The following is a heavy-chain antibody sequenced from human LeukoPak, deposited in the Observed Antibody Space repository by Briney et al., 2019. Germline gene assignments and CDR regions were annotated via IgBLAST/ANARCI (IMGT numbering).Heavy chain of an antibody. CDR3: AHRRWSLRFLEWLYFDY. CDR1: GFSLSTSGVG. J-gene: IGHJ4*02. V-gene: IGHV2-5*02. CDR2: IYWDDDK. Sequence: SGPTLVKPTQTLTLTCTFSGFSLSTSGVGVGWIRQPPGKALEWLALIYWDDDKRYSPSLKSRLTITKDTSKNQVVLTMTNMDPVDTATYYCAHRRWSLRFLEWLYFDYWGQGILVTVSS. D-gene: IGHD3-3*01.